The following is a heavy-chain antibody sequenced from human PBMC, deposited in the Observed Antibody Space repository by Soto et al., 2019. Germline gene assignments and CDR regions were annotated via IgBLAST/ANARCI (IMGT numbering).Heavy chain of an antibody. CDR2: ISYDGSNK. J-gene: IGHJ4*02. CDR3: ARESVDTAMVTPDFDY. CDR1: GFTFSSYA. D-gene: IGHD5-18*01. Sequence: QVQLVESGGGVVQPGRSLRLSCAASGFTFSSYAMHWVRQAPGKGLEWVAVISYDGSNKYYADSVKGRFTISRDNSKNTLYLQMNSLRAEDTAVYYCARESVDTAMVTPDFDYWGQGTLVTVYS. V-gene: IGHV3-30-3*01.